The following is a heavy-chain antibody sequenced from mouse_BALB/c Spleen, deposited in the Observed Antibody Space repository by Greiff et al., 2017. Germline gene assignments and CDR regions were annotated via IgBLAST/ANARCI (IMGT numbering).Heavy chain of an antibody. V-gene: IGHV5-4*02. Sequence: EVQGVESGGGLVKPGGSLKLSCAASGFTFSDYYMYWVRQTPEKRLEWVATISDGGSYTYYPDSVKGRFTISRDNAKNNLYLQMSSLKSEDTAMYYCARGDYYGSSVDYWGQGTTLTVSS. D-gene: IGHD1-1*01. J-gene: IGHJ2*01. CDR2: ISDGGSYT. CDR1: GFTFSDYY. CDR3: ARGDYYGSSVDY.